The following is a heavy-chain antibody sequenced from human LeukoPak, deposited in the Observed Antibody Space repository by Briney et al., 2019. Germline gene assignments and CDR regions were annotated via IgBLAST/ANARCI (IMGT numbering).Heavy chain of an antibody. CDR3: AGGPYGWYYFDY. D-gene: IGHD6-19*01. V-gene: IGHV4-4*07. CDR1: GDSISTFY. J-gene: IGHJ4*02. Sequence: SETLSLTCTVSGDSISTFYWSWIRQPAGRGLEWIGLIYASGNIDYNPSLKSRLTLSLDTSKNQFSLKLSSVTAADTAIYYCAGGPYGWYYFDYWGQGALVTVSS. CDR2: IYASGNI.